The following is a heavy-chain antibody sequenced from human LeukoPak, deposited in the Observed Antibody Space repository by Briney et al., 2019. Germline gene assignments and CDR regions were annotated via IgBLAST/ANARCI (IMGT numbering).Heavy chain of an antibody. D-gene: IGHD3-16*02. J-gene: IGHJ4*02. CDR3: ARSSFGGIIVIPAGY. Sequence: SETPSLTCTVSGGSISSGSYFWSWIRQSAGKGLEWIGRIYTSGSTNYNPSLKSRVTISVDTAKNQFSLKLSSVTAADTAVYYCARSSFGGIIVIPAGYWGQGTLVTASS. CDR2: IYTSGST. V-gene: IGHV4-61*02. CDR1: GGSISSGSYF.